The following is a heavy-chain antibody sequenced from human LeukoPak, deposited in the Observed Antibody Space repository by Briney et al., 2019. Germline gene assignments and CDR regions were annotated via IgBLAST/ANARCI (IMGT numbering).Heavy chain of an antibody. CDR1: GFTFSSYS. CDR3: AKDRDLRQGHYFDH. Sequence: GGSLRLSCAASGFTFSSYSMNWVRQAPGKGLEWVSYISSVGGTTYYADSVKGRFTVSRDNSKNTLYLQMNSLRAEDTAVYYCAKDRDLRQGHYFDHWGQGTLVTVSS. J-gene: IGHJ4*02. V-gene: IGHV3-48*01. CDR2: ISSVGGTT.